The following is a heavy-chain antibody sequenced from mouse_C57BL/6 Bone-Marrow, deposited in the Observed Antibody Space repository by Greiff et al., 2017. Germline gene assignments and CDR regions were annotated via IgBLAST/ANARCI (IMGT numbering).Heavy chain of an antibody. CDR3: ARHYSNYGAY. D-gene: IGHD2-5*01. V-gene: IGHV1-81*01. Sequence: QVQLQQSGAELARPGASVKLSCKASGYTFTSYGISWVKQRTGQGLEWIGEIYPRSGNTYYNEKFKGKATLTADKSSSTAYMELRSLTSEDSAVYFGARHYSNYGAYWGQGTLVTVSA. CDR1: GYTFTSYG. J-gene: IGHJ3*01. CDR2: IYPRSGNT.